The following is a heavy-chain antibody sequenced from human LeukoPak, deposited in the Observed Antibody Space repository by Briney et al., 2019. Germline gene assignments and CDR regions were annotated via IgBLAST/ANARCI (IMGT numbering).Heavy chain of an antibody. Sequence: GGSLRLSCAASGLTVSSNYMSWVRQAPGKGLEWVSVIYSGGSTYYADSVKGRFTISRDNSKNTLYLQMNSLRAEDTAVYYCARDLPYSGSYSYYGYWGQGTLVTVSS. CDR1: GLTVSSNY. CDR2: IYSGGST. V-gene: IGHV3-66*01. J-gene: IGHJ4*02. D-gene: IGHD1-26*01. CDR3: ARDLPYSGSYSYYGY.